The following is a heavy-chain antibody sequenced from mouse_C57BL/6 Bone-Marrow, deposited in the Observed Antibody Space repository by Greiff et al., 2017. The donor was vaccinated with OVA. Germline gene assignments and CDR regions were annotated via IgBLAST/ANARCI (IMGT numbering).Heavy chain of an antibody. J-gene: IGHJ3*01. CDR1: GYTFTSYW. Sequence: VQLQQPGAELVKPGASVKLSCKASGYTFTSYWMHWVKQRPGQGLEWIGMIHPNSGSTNYNEKFKSKATLTVDKASSTAYMKLSSLTSEDSAVKYSARHYGSSFFAYWGQGTLVTVSA. D-gene: IGHD1-1*01. V-gene: IGHV1-64*01. CDR2: IHPNSGST. CDR3: ARHYGSSFFAY.